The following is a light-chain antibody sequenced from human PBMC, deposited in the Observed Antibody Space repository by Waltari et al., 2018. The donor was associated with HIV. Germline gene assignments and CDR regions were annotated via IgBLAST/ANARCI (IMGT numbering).Light chain of an antibody. V-gene: IGLV1-40*01. CDR1: SYNLPASSH. CDR2: GNT. CDR3: QSYDRSLSGGV. J-gene: IGLJ7*01. Sequence: QSLLPQPPSVSGAPGQTVTISSTGSSYNLPASSHLPWYQHLPGRAPKLLIYGNTKRPSGVPDRFSGSQSGTSASLVITGLQAEDEADYYCQSYDRSLSGGVFGGGTRLTVL.